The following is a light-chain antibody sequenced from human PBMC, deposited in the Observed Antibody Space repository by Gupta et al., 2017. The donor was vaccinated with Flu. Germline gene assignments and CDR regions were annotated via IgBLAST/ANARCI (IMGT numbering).Light chain of an antibody. CDR3: QTWGTGTNV. J-gene: IGLJ1*01. CDR1: SGHSEYT. Sequence: QLAVSQSPSASASLGASIKITCTLSSGHSEYTIAWHQQQPEKGPRFLMTINRDGSHDKGDDIPDRFSGSSSGSDRDLTISSVQSEDEADYYCQTWGTGTNVFGSGTKVTVL. V-gene: IGLV4-69*02. CDR2: INRDGSH.